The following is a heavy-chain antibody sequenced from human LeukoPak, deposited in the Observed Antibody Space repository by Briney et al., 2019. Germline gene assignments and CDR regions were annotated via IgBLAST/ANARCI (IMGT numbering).Heavy chain of an antibody. CDR2: MSHDGRKE. Sequence: GGSLRLSCAASGFTFSSFGMHWDRQAPGKGLEWVAVMSHDGRKEYYAEYVKGRFTISRDNSKNTLYLQMNSLRAEDTAVYYCGNYYYDTSAYKGPFFDYWGQGTLVTVSS. CDR3: GNYYYDTSAYKGPFFDY. CDR1: GFTFSSFG. J-gene: IGHJ4*02. V-gene: IGHV3-30*18. D-gene: IGHD3-22*01.